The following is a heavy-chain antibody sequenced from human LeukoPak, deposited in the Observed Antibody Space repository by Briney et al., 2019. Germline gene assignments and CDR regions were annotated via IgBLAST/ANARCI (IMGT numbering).Heavy chain of an antibody. V-gene: IGHV3-49*04. CDR3: TRGQLGYDY. Sequence: GGSLRLSCTASGFTFGDYAMTWARQAPGKGLEWVGFIRTKASGGTSEYATSVKGRFTISRGDSKSIAYLQMNSLKTEDTAVYYCTRGQLGYDYWGQGTLVTVSS. CDR1: GFTFGDYA. CDR2: IRTKASGGTS. D-gene: IGHD5-18*01. J-gene: IGHJ4*02.